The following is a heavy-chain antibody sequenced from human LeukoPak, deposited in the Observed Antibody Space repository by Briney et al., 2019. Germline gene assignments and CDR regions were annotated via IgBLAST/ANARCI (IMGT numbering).Heavy chain of an antibody. Sequence: PGGSLRLSCAASGFTFSSYAMSWVRQAPGKGLEWVSAISGSGGSTYYADSVKGRFTISRDNSKNTLYLQMNSLRAEDTAVYYCAKVFRRAIVATILFDYWGQGTLATVSS. CDR1: GFTFSSYA. J-gene: IGHJ4*02. CDR3: AKVFRRAIVATILFDY. V-gene: IGHV3-23*01. CDR2: ISGSGGST. D-gene: IGHD5-12*01.